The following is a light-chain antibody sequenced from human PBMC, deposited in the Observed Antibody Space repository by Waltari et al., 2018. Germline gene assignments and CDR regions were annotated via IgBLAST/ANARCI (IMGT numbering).Light chain of an antibody. CDR1: QSISSW. J-gene: IGKJ5*01. Sequence: DIQMTQSPSTLSASVGDRVTITCRASQSISSWLAWYQQKPGKAPKLLIYDVSSLESGVPSRFSGSGSGTEFTLTISSLQPEDLGVYYCQQRGNWPITFGQGTRLEI. V-gene: IGKV1-5*01. CDR3: QQRGNWPIT. CDR2: DVS.